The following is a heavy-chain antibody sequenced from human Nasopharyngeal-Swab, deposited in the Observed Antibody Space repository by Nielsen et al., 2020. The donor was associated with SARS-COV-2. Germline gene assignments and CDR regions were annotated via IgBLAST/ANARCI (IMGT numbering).Heavy chain of an antibody. CDR2: ISGSGGST. Sequence: GESLKISCTASGFTFSSYAMSWVRQAPGKGLEWVSEISGSGGSTYYAESVKGRFTISRDTAKNSLYLQMNSLRAEDTAVYYCTSGWFDPWGQGTLVTVSS. V-gene: IGHV3-23*01. CDR1: GFTFSSYA. CDR3: TSGWFDP. J-gene: IGHJ5*02.